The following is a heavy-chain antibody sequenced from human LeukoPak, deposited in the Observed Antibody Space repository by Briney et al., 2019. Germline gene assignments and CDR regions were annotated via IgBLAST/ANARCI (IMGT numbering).Heavy chain of an antibody. V-gene: IGHV4-39*01. CDR2: IYYSGST. Sequence: SEPLSLTCTVSGGSISSSSYYWGWIRQPPGKGLEWIGSIYYSGSTFYNPSLKSRVTISVDTSKNQFSLKLSSVTAADTAVYYCARRRFWSGPFSYYFDYWGQGTLVTVSS. D-gene: IGHD3-3*01. J-gene: IGHJ4*02. CDR1: GGSISSSSYY. CDR3: ARRRFWSGPFSYYFDY.